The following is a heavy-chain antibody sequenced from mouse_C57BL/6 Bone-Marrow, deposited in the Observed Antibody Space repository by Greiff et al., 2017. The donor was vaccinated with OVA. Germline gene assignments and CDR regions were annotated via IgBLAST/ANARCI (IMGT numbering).Heavy chain of an antibody. V-gene: IGHV1-76*01. J-gene: IGHJ3*01. CDR3: AGGSFAD. CDR2: IYPGSGTT. CDR1: GYSFTDYF. Sequence: VQLQQSGAELVMPGASVKLSCTASGYSFTDYFINWVTQSPGQGLEWIARIYPGSGTTYYNEKFKGKATLTAEKSSSTAYMQLSSLTSENSAVYCCAGGSFADWGQGTLVTVSA.